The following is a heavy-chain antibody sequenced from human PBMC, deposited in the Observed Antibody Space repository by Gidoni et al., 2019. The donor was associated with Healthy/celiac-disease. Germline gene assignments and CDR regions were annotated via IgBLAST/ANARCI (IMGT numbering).Heavy chain of an antibody. CDR2: ISSSSSFI. J-gene: IGHJ4*02. CDR1: GFTFSSYS. Sequence: EVQLVESGGGLVKPGGSLRLSCAASGFTFSSYSMNWVRQAPGKGLEVVSYISSSSSFIYYADSVKGLFTISRDNAKNSLYLQINSLRAEDTAVYYCARGGGIAAEFDYWGQGTLVTVSS. D-gene: IGHD6-13*01. V-gene: IGHV3-21*01. CDR3: ARGGGIAAEFDY.